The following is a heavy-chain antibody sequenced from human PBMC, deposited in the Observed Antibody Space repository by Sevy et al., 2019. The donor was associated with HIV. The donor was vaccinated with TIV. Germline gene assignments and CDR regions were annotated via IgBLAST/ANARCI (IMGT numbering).Heavy chain of an antibody. CDR3: AREGGSGSYYNY. D-gene: IGHD1-26*01. V-gene: IGHV1-46*01. Sequence: ASVKVSCKASGYTFTSYYIHWVRQAPGQGLEWMGIINPSGGSTSYPQKFQGRLTMTRDRSTSTVYMELSSLGSEDTAVYYCAREGGSGSYYNYWGQGTLVTVSS. CDR2: INPSGGST. CDR1: GYTFTSYY. J-gene: IGHJ4*02.